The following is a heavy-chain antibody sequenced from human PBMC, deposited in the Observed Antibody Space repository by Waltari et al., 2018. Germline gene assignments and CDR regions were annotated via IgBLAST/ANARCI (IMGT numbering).Heavy chain of an antibody. D-gene: IGHD2-2*01. CDR2: INPNSGGT. J-gene: IGHJ6*02. CDR3: AGSIVVVPAAMGDYYYYGMDV. CDR1: GYTFTGYY. Sequence: QVQLVQSGAEVKKPGASVKVSCKASGYTFTGYYMHWVRQAPGQGLEWMGWINPNSGGTNYAQKFQGRVTMTRDTSISTAYMELSRLGSDDTAVYYCAGSIVVVPAAMGDYYYYGMDVWGQGTTVTVSS. V-gene: IGHV1-2*02.